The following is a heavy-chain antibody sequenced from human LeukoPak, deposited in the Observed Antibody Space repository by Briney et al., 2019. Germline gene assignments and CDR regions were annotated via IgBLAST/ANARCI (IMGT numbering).Heavy chain of an antibody. D-gene: IGHD6-19*01. CDR1: GITFSSHG. CDR2: IWYDGSKK. V-gene: IGHV3-33*01. J-gene: IGHJ4*02. CDR3: ATSYSTGWQQGYFDY. Sequence: GGSLRLSCAVSGITFSSHGMHWVRQAPGKGLEWVAVIWYDGSKKYYSDSVKGRFTISRDNSKNTLSLQMSSLRAEDTAVYYCATSYSTGWQQGYFDYWGQGTLDTVSS.